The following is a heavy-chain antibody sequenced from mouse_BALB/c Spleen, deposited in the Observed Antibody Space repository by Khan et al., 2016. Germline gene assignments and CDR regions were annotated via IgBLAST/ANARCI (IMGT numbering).Heavy chain of an antibody. CDR1: GFDFSRYG. Sequence: EVKLLESGGGLVQPGGSVKLSCEASGFDFSRYGMSWVRQAPGKGLEWMGEINPDSSTKTYAPDLKDKFIISRDNAHNTPYLQMNKVRAEDTALYYCASTVRYFDIWGAGTTVTVSA. CDR3: ASTVRYFDI. J-gene: IGHJ1*01. CDR2: INPDSSTK. V-gene: IGHV4-1*02.